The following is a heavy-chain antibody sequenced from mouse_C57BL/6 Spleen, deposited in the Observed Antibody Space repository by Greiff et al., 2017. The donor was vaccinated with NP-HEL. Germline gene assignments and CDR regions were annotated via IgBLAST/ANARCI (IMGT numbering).Heavy chain of an antibody. CDR1: EYEFPSHD. Sequence: EVMLVESGGGLVQPGESLKLSCESNEYEFPSHDMSWVRKTPEKRLALVAAINSDGGSTYYPDTMERRFIISRDNTKKTLYLQMSSMRSEDTALYYCARHGNPYYAMDYWGQGTSVTVSS. V-gene: IGHV5-2*01. D-gene: IGHD2-1*01. J-gene: IGHJ4*01. CDR2: INSDGGST. CDR3: ARHGNPYYAMDY.